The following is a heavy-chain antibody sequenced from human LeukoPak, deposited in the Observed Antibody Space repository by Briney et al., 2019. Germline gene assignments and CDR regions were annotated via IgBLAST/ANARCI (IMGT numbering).Heavy chain of an antibody. Sequence: PGGSLRLSCAASGNYWMHWVRQAPGKGLEWVAVISSDGNEKHYADPVKGRFTISRDNSKNTLYLQLNSLRAEDTAVYYCAREGSSGYYPYWGQGILVTVSS. J-gene: IGHJ4*02. V-gene: IGHV3-30*03. CDR3: AREGSSGYYPY. CDR1: GNYW. CDR2: ISSDGNEK. D-gene: IGHD3-22*01.